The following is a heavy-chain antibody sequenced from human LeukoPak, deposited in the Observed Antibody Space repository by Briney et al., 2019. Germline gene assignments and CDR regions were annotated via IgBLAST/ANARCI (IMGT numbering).Heavy chain of an antibody. CDR3: ARALIGYFNWFDP. CDR2: ISADGTST. J-gene: IGHJ5*02. CDR1: GFTFSSFW. V-gene: IGHV3-74*01. Sequence: GGSLRLSCAASGFTFSSFWMHWVRQAPGKGLVWFSRISADGTSTTYADSVKGRFTISRDDATHTLYLQMSSLTAEDTAVYYCARALIGYFNWFDPWGQGTLVTVSS. D-gene: IGHD3-22*01.